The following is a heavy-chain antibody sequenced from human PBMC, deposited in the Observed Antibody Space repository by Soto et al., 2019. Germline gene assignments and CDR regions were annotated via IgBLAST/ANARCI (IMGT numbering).Heavy chain of an antibody. CDR3: AKDIPYSSSWYGPYYYYGMDV. V-gene: IGHV3-30*18. CDR1: GFTFSSYG. J-gene: IGHJ6*02. D-gene: IGHD6-13*01. CDR2: ISYDGSNK. Sequence: QVQLVESGGGVVQPGRSLRLSCAASGFTFSSYGMHWVRQAPGKGLEWVAVISYDGSNKYYADSVKGRFTISRDNSKNTLYLQMNSLRAEDTAVYYCAKDIPYSSSWYGPYYYYGMDVWGQGTTVTVSS.